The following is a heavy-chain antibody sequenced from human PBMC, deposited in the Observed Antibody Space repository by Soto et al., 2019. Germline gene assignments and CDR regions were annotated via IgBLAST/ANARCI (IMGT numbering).Heavy chain of an antibody. CDR3: ARGLYSGYYYPPLLF. D-gene: IGHD3-22*01. Sequence: SVKVSCTASGGTFSSYAISWVRQAPGQGLEWMGGIIPIFGTANYAQKFQGRVTITADESTSTAYMELSSLRSEDTAVYYCARGLYSGYYYPPLLFWGQGTLVTVSS. J-gene: IGHJ4*02. CDR1: GGTFSSYA. CDR2: IIPIFGTA. V-gene: IGHV1-69*13.